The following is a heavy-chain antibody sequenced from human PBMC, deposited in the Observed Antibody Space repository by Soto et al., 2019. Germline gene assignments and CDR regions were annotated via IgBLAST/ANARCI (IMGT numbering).Heavy chain of an antibody. J-gene: IGHJ4*02. CDR1: GYTFTSYG. CDR3: AREMVRGVGSDY. D-gene: IGHD3-10*01. V-gene: IGHV1-18*01. Sequence: ASLKVSCKASGYTFTSYGISWVRQAPGQGLEWMGWVSTYNGNTKYAQKLQGRVTMTTDTSTSTAYMELRSLRSDDTAVFYCAREMVRGVGSDYWGQGTLVNVSS. CDR2: VSTYNGNT.